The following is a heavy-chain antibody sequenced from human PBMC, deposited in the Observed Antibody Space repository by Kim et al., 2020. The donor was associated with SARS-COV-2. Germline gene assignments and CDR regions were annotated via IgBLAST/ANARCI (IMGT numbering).Heavy chain of an antibody. CDR1: GFTFSHYW. CDR3: AREELVVPCFDY. V-gene: IGHV3-7*01. J-gene: IGHJ4*02. CDR2: IKQDGSEK. Sequence: GGSLRLSCAASGFTFSHYWMNWVRQAPGKGLEWVASIKQDGSEKDYVDSVKGRFSISRDNAKSTLYLQMNSLRAEDTAVYYCAREELVVPCFDYWGQGTLVPVSS. D-gene: IGHD1-26*01.